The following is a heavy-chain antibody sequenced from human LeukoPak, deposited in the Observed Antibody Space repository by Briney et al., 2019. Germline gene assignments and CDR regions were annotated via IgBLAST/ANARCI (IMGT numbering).Heavy chain of an antibody. CDR2: ISGSGGST. V-gene: IGHV3-23*01. CDR3: AGFSWYYFDY. CDR1: GFTFSSYA. D-gene: IGHD6-13*01. Sequence: QPGASLRLSCAASGFTFSSYAVSWVRQAPGKGLEWVSAISGSGGSTYYADSVKGRLTISRDNSKNTLYLQVNSLRAEDTAVYYCAGFSWYYFDYWGQGTLVTVSS. J-gene: IGHJ4*02.